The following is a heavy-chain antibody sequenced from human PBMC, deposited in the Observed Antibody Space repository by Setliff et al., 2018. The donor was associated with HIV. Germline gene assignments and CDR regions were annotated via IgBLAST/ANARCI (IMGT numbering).Heavy chain of an antibody. V-gene: IGHV1-69*13. CDR3: ARDGLLVAGIRFDY. J-gene: IGHJ4*02. D-gene: IGHD6-19*01. Sequence: SVKVSCKASGYSFSKYGISWVRQAPGQGLEWMGGIIPVFGTTNYALKFQGRVTITADESTGTAYMELSSLRSEDTAVYYCARDGLLVAGIRFDYWGQGTLVTVSS. CDR2: IIPVFGTT. CDR1: GYSFSKYG.